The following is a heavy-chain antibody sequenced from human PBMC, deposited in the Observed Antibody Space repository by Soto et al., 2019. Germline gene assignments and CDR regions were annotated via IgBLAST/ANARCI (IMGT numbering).Heavy chain of an antibody. CDR2: ISGSAEGT. V-gene: IGHV3-23*01. Sequence: EVQLLEPGGGLVQPGGSLRLSCAASGFTFSSYAMSWVRQAPGKGRAWGSAISGSAEGTYYADSVKGRFTISRDNSKNTLFLQMNSLIAEDTAIDSCAGFVAETGSVYWGQGTLVTVAS. J-gene: IGHJ4*02. D-gene: IGHD2-21*01. CDR1: GFTFSSYA. CDR3: AGFVAETGSVY.